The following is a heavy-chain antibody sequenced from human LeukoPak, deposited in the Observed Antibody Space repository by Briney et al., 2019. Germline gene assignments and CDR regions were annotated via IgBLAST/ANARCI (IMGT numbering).Heavy chain of an antibody. CDR3: GTDKEEMGPAPYAFHI. Sequence: GGSLRLSCAASEFTFSNYWMTWVRQAPGKGMEWVANIKQDGSEKYYVDSVKGRFTISRDNAKNSLYLQMDSLRGEDTAVYFCGTDKEEMGPAPYAFHIWGQGTMVTVSS. V-gene: IGHV3-7*01. J-gene: IGHJ3*02. CDR2: IKQDGSEK. CDR1: EFTFSNYW.